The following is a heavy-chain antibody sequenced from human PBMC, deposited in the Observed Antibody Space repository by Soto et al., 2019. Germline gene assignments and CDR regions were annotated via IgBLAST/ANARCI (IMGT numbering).Heavy chain of an antibody. D-gene: IGHD2-21*01. J-gene: IGHJ6*03. CDR3: ARGVRDVSGGDCYSVGYCYYYYMDV. V-gene: IGHV1-8*01. CDR1: GYTFTSYD. CDR2: MNPNSGNT. Sequence: ASVKVSCKASGYTFTSYDINWVRQATGQGLEWMGWMNPNSGNTGYAQKFQGRVTMTRNTSISTAYMELSSLRSEDTAVYYCARGVRDVSGGDCYSVGYCYYYYMDVWGKGTTVTVSS.